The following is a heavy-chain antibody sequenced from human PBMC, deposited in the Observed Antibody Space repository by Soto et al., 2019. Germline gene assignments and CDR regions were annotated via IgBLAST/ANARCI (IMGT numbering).Heavy chain of an antibody. J-gene: IGHJ6*02. CDR1: GFTFSTYA. Sequence: GSLRLSCAASGFTFSTYAMTWVRQAPGKGLEWVSTISGSGYYADSVKGRFTISRDNSKNTLYLQMNSLRAEDTAVYYCAKDDYSDPGYYYGLDVWGLGTTVTVSS. V-gene: IGHV3-23*01. CDR2: ISGSG. CDR3: AKDDYSDPGYYYGLDV. D-gene: IGHD5-12*01.